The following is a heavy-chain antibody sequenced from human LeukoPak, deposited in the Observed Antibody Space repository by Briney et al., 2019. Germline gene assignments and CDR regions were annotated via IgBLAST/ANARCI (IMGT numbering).Heavy chain of an antibody. CDR2: IYYSGST. Sequence: SETLSLTCTVSGGSISSYYWSWTRQPPGKGLEWIGYIYYSGSTNYNPSLKSRVTISVDTSKNQFSLKLSSVTAAGTAVYYCARDTETGYFDLWGRGTLVTVSS. CDR3: ARDTETGYFDL. D-gene: IGHD4-17*01. V-gene: IGHV4-59*01. J-gene: IGHJ2*01. CDR1: GGSISSYY.